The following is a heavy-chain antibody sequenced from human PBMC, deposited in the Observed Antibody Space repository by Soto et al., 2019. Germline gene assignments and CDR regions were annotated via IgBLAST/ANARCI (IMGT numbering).Heavy chain of an antibody. CDR1: GGTLNNYA. CDR2: IIPIFGTT. J-gene: IGHJ2*01. Sequence: QVQLVQSGAEVKKPGSSVNVSCKASGGTLNNYAISWVRQAPGQGLEWMGGIIPIFGTTNYAQKFKGRVTITADESTNTAYMELSSLTSDDTAIYYCASRGESCGGDCYSHWFFDLWGRGTLVSVTS. V-gene: IGHV1-69*01. D-gene: IGHD2-21*02. CDR3: ASRGESCGGDCYSHWFFDL.